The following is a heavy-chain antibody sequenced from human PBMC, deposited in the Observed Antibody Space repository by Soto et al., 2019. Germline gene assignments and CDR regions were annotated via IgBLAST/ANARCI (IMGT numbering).Heavy chain of an antibody. CDR1: GASISSTYW. CDR2: IYHTGTT. J-gene: IGHJ5*02. CDR3: ARYSPPKKSYDSNPGWFDP. V-gene: IGHV4-4*02. D-gene: IGHD3-22*01. Sequence: SETLSLTCFVSGASISSTYWWSWVRQTPGKRLEWIGQIYHTGTTSYNPSLKSRVTISLDKSNNQFSLSLTSVTAADAAVYFCARYSPPKKSYDSNPGWFDPWGQGTLVTVSS.